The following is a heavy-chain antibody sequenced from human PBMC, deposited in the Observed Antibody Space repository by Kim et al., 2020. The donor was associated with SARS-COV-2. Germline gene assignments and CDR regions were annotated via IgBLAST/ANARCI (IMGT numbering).Heavy chain of an antibody. D-gene: IGHD3-9*01. CDR3: VKDLAGYGSFDY. J-gene: IGHJ4*02. V-gene: IGHV3-64D*09. Sequence: YDAESVKGRFTGSRDNSKNTLYLQMRSLRPDDTAICYCVKDLAGYGSFDYWGQGISVTVSS.